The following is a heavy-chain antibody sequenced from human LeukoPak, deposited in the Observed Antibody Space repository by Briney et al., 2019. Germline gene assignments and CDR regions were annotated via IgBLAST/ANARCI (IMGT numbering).Heavy chain of an antibody. V-gene: IGHV4-31*03. Sequence: TLSLTCTVSGGSISSGGYYWSWIRQHPGKGLEWIGSIYYSGSTNYNPSLQGRVTISLDTSRNQFSLKLSSVTAADTAVYYCASGDDDPLFDYWGQGTLVTVSS. CDR3: ASGDDDPLFDY. CDR1: GGSISSGGYY. J-gene: IGHJ4*02. CDR2: IYYSGST. D-gene: IGHD1-1*01.